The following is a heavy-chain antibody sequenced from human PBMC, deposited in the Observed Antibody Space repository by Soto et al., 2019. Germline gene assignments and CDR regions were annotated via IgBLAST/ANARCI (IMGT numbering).Heavy chain of an antibody. Sequence: GGSLRLSCAASGFSFTTYGMSWVRQAPGKGLEWVSDISSTGLYTYLADSVKGRFTISRGNSKNTLYLQMNSLRVDDTAVYFCTKSWLFEKNWFDPWGQGTPVTVSS. J-gene: IGHJ5*02. V-gene: IGHV3-23*01. CDR2: ISSTGLYT. CDR3: TKSWLFEKNWFDP. D-gene: IGHD3-22*01. CDR1: GFSFTTYG.